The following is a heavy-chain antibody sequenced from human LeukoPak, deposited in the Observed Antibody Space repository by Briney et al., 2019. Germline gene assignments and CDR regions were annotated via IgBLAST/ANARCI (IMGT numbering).Heavy chain of an antibody. CDR2: IYSGGST. CDR3: ARRFTMVRGVIIADFAFDI. CDR1: GFTVSSNY. D-gene: IGHD3-10*01. V-gene: IGHV3-66*04. Sequence: PGGSLRLSCAASGFTVSSNYMSWVRQAPGKGLEWVSVIYSGGSTYYADSVKGRFTISRDNSKNTLYLQMNSLRAEDTAVYYCARRFTMVRGVIIADFAFDIWGQGTMVTVSS. J-gene: IGHJ3*02.